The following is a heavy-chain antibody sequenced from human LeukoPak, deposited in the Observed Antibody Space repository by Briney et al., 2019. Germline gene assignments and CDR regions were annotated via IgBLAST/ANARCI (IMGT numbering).Heavy chain of an antibody. V-gene: IGHV3-23*01. J-gene: IGHJ4*02. D-gene: IGHD4-11*01. Sequence: GGSLRLSCAASGFTFSSYAMSWVRQAPGKGLEWVSAISGSGGSIYYADSVKGRFTISRDNSKNTLYLKMNSLRAEDTAVYYCAKSPAAITTVTTYFDYWGQGTLVTVSS. CDR2: ISGSGGSI. CDR3: AKSPAAITTVTTYFDY. CDR1: GFTFSSYA.